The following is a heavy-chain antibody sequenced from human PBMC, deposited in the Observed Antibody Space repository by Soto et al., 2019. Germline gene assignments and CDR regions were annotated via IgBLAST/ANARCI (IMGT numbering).Heavy chain of an antibody. CDR3: ARGGYSYGSGLDY. Sequence: PSETLSLTCAFSCGSIISGGYSWSWIRQPPGKGLEWIGYIYHSGSTYYNPSLKSRVTISVDRSKNQFSLKLSSVTAADTAVYYCARGGYSYGSGLDYWGQGTLVTVSS. CDR1: CGSIISGGYS. D-gene: IGHD5-18*01. V-gene: IGHV4-30-2*01. J-gene: IGHJ4*02. CDR2: IYHSGST.